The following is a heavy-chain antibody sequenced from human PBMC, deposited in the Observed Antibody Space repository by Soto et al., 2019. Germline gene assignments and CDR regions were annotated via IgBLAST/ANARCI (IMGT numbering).Heavy chain of an antibody. CDR3: ARGRSPRGAIVVVPNWFDP. Sequence: QVQLQESGPGLVKPSGTLSLTCAVSGGSISSSNWWSWVRQPPGKGLEWIGEIYHSGSTNYNPSLKRRVPVSVDKSKTHCALKLSPLPAADPAVYYCARGRSPRGAIVVVPNWFDPWGQGTLVTVSS. D-gene: IGHD3-22*01. V-gene: IGHV4-4*02. J-gene: IGHJ5*02. CDR1: GGSISSSNW. CDR2: IYHSGST.